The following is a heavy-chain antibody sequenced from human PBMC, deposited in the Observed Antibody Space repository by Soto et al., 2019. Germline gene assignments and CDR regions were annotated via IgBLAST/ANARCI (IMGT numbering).Heavy chain of an antibody. D-gene: IGHD3-16*01. CDR3: ARRDYVYIWGSYDY. Sequence: KPSETLSLTCTVSGGSISSGDSYWSWIRQSPGKGLEWIGYIYYSGTAYYNPSLESRVTISVGMSKNQFSLKLNSVTAADTAVYYCARRDYVYIWGSYDYWGQGTLVTVSS. CDR2: IYYSGTA. V-gene: IGHV4-30-4*01. J-gene: IGHJ4*02. CDR1: GGSISSGDSY.